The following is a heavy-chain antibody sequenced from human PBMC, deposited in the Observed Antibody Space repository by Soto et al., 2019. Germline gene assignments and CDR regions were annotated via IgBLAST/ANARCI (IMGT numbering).Heavy chain of an antibody. J-gene: IGHJ4*02. CDR1: GYTFTSYG. CDR2: ISAYNGNT. V-gene: IGHV1-18*01. D-gene: IGHD1-26*01. CDR3: ARDLGGSYYAPVDY. Sequence: QVQLVQSGAEVKKPGASVKVSCKASGYTFTSYGISWVRQAPGQGLEWMGWISAYNGNTKYAQKLQCRVTTTKDTSTSTAYMELRSLRSDDTAVYYCARDLGGSYYAPVDYWGQGTLVTVSS.